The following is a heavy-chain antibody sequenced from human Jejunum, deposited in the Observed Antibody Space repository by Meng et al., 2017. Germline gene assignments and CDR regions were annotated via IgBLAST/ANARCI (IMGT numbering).Heavy chain of an antibody. CDR2: IWHDGSKV. D-gene: IGHD3-10*01. V-gene: IGHV3-33*01. CDR3: LRGRDY. CDR1: GFNFTNYG. J-gene: IGHJ4*02. Sequence: VPGVGAGGGGVQPGKSLRLSCAASGFNFTNYGMHWVRQAPGKGLEWVAVIWHDGSKVFYADSVRGRFTISRDNSHNTVDLQMNSVRVDDTAVYFCLRGRDYWGQGTLVTVSS.